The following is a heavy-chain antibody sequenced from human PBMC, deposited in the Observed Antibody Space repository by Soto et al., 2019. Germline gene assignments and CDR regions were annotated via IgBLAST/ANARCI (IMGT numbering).Heavy chain of an antibody. CDR1: GGSISSGGYS. CDR3: ARGQTTVTTLDY. D-gene: IGHD4-17*01. V-gene: IGHV4-30-2*01. J-gene: IGHJ4*02. Sequence: PSETLSLTCAVSGGSISSGGYSLYWIRQPPGKGLEWIGYIYHSGSTYYNPSLKSRVTISVDRSKNQFSLKLGSVTAADTAVYYCARGQTTVTTLDYWGQGTLVTVSS. CDR2: IYHSGST.